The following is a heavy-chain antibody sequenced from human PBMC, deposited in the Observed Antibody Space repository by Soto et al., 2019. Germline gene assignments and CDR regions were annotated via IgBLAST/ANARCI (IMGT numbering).Heavy chain of an antibody. J-gene: IGHJ6*02. D-gene: IGHD2-21*02. CDR3: ATQFHHCGGDCYRGPYFGMDV. CDR2: IIPIFGTA. Sequence: GASVKVSCKASGGTFSSYAISWVRQAPGQGLEWMGGIIPIFGTANYAQKFQGRVTITADESTSTAYMELSSLRSEDTAVYYCATQFHHCGGDCYRGPYFGMDVWGQGTTVTVSS. CDR1: GGTFSSYA. V-gene: IGHV1-69*13.